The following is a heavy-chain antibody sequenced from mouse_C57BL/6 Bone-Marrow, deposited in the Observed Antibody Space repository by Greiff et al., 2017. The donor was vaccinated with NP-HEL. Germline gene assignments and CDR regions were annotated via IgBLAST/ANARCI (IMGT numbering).Heavy chain of an antibody. CDR3: ARFQSFYDGYYPSYAMDY. V-gene: IGHV1-72*01. D-gene: IGHD2-3*01. CDR2: IDPNSGGT. Sequence: QVQLQQPGAELVKPGASVKLSCKASGYTFTSYWMHWVKQRPGRGLEWIGRIDPNSGGTKYNEKFKSKATLTVDKPSSTAYMQLSSLTSEDSAVYYCARFQSFYDGYYPSYAMDYWGQGTSVTVSS. CDR1: GYTFTSYW. J-gene: IGHJ4*01.